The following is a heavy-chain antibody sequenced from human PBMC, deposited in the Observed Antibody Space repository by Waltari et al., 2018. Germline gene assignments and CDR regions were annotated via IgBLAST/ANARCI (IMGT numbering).Heavy chain of an antibody. CDR3: ATSNFSSSKNNLDY. J-gene: IGHJ4*02. CDR2: SNPNSGGT. V-gene: IGHV1-2*06. D-gene: IGHD6-13*01. Sequence: QVQLVQSGAEVKKPGASVKVSCKVSGYTLTALSMHWVRQAPGKGLEWMGRSNPNSGGTNYAQKFQGRVTMTRDTSISTAYMELSRLRSDDTAVYYCATSNFSSSKNNLDYWGQGTLVTVSS. CDR1: GYTLTALS.